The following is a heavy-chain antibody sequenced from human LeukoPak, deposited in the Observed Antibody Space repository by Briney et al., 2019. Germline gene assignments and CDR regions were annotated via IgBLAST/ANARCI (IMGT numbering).Heavy chain of an antibody. CDR3: ARGGYSGYESDY. V-gene: IGHV4-34*01. J-gene: IGHJ4*02. CDR1: GGSFSGYY. D-gene: IGHD5-12*01. CDR2: INHSGST. Sequence: SETLSLTCAVYGGSFSGYYWSWIRQPPGKGLEWIGEINHSGSTNYNPSLKSRVTISVDTSKNQFSLKLSSVTAADTAVYYCARGGYSGYESDYWGQGTLVTVSS.